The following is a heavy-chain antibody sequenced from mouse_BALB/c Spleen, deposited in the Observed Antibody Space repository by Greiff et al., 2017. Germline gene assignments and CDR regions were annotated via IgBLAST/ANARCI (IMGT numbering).Heavy chain of an antibody. CDR2: ISSGSSTI. J-gene: IGHJ4*01. CDR3: ARSIYDGYHFAMDY. CDR1: GFTFSSFG. V-gene: IGHV5-17*02. Sequence: EVKLVESGGGLVQPGGSRKLSCAASGFTFSSFGMHWVRQAPEKGLEWVAYISSGSSTIYYADTVKGRFTISRDNPKNTLFLQMTSLRSEDTAMYYCARSIYDGYHFAMDYWGQGTSVTVSS. D-gene: IGHD2-3*01.